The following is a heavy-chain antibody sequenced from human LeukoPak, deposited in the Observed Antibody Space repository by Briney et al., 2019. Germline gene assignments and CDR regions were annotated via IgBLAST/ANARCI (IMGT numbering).Heavy chain of an antibody. CDR3: AKAGIAVAYYYYMDV. D-gene: IGHD6-19*01. CDR2: ISGSGGST. J-gene: IGHJ6*03. V-gene: IGHV3-23*01. CDR1: GFTFSSHG. Sequence: GGSLRLSCAASGFTFSSHGMSWVRQAPGKGLEWVSAISGSGGSTYYADSVKGRFTISRDNSKNTLYLQMNSLRAEDTAVYYCAKAGIAVAYYYYMDVWGKGTTVTISS.